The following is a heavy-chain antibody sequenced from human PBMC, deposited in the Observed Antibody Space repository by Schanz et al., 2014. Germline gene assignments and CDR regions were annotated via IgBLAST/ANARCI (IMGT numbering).Heavy chain of an antibody. J-gene: IGHJ4*02. D-gene: IGHD3-3*01. CDR3: ARGVRIDY. V-gene: IGHV3-7*01. Sequence: EVQLVESGGGLIKPGGSLRLSCAASGFIFSTYAMSWARQTPGKGLEWVANIKQDGSEKYYVDSVKGRFTISRDNAKNSLYLQMNSLTAEDTAVYYCARGVRIDYWGQGTLVTVSS. CDR2: IKQDGSEK. CDR1: GFIFSTYA.